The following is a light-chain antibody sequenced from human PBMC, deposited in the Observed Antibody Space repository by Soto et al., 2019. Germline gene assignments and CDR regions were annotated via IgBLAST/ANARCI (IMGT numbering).Light chain of an antibody. J-gene: IGKJ1*01. V-gene: IGKV3-20*01. Sequence: EIVLTQSPGTLSLSPGEIATRSCRASQSVSSSYLAWYQQKPGQAPRPLIYGASSRAIGIPDRFSGSGSGTDFTLTISRLEPGDFAVYYCQQYGSSPWTFGQGTKVEIK. CDR1: QSVSSSY. CDR3: QQYGSSPWT. CDR2: GAS.